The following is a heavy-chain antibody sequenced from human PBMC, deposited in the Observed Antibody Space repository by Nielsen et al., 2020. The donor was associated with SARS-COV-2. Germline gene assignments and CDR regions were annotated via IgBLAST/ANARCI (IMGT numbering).Heavy chain of an antibody. CDR2: ISSSSSYI. CDR3: ARDGQQLLFDP. V-gene: IGHV3-21*01. J-gene: IGHJ5*02. CDR1: GFTFSSYS. D-gene: IGHD6-13*01. Sequence: GGSLRLSCAASGFTFSSYSMNWVRQAPGKGLEWVSSISSSSSYIYYADSVKGRFTISRDNAKNSLYLQMNSLRAEDTAVYYCARDGQQLLFDPWGQGTLVTVSS.